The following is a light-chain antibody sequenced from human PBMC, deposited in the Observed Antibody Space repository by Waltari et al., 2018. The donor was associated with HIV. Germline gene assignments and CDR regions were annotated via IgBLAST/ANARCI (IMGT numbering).Light chain of an antibody. Sequence: DIQMTQPPSTLSASVGDRVTITCRASQIISTYLAWYQHKPGKAPKVLIYKASSLESGVPSRFSGSGSGTEFTLTISSLQPDDFATYYCQQYNSYSPSTFGQGTKLEIK. CDR2: KAS. CDR3: QQYNSYSPST. V-gene: IGKV1-5*03. CDR1: QIISTY. J-gene: IGKJ2*01.